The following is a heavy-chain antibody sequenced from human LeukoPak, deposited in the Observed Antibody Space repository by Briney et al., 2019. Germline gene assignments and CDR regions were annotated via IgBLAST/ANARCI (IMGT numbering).Heavy chain of an antibody. CDR1: GGSISYSGYS. CDR2: IYHSGSA. D-gene: IGHD3-3*01. J-gene: IGHJ4*02. V-gene: IGHV4-30-2*01. Sequence: PSETLPLTCAVSGGSISYSGYSWSWIRQPPGKGLEWIGYIYHSGSAYYNPSLNSRVTISVDRSKNQFSLKLSSVTAADTAVYYCARQGPFWSGYYGFDYWGQGTLVTVSS. CDR3: ARQGPFWSGYYGFDY.